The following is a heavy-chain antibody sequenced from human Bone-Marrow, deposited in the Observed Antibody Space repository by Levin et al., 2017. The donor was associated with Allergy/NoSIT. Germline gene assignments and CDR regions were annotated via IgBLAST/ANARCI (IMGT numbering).Heavy chain of an antibody. Sequence: PSETLSLTCTVSGGSISSSSYYWGWIRQPPGKGLEWIGSIYYSGSTYYNPSLKSRVTISVDTSKNQFSLKLSSVTAADTAVYYCAREGWPLRAMVTSSYFDLWGRGTLVTVSS. CDR1: GGSISSSSYY. CDR3: AREGWPLRAMVTSSYFDL. V-gene: IGHV4-39*02. J-gene: IGHJ2*01. D-gene: IGHD5-18*01. CDR2: IYYSGST.